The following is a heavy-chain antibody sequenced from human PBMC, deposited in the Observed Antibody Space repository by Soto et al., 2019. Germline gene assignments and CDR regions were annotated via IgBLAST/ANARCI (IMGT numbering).Heavy chain of an antibody. CDR3: GRGDYYDSRGSLVDI. J-gene: IGHJ3*02. CDR1: GGSISSDY. V-gene: IGHV4-59*01. CDR2: IYYSGST. D-gene: IGHD3-22*01. Sequence: SETLSLTWSVSGGSISSDYWSWIRQPPGKGLEWIGYIYYSGSTNYNPSLKSRVTISVDTSKNQFSLKLSSVTAADTAVYYCGRGDYYDSRGSLVDIWGQGTMVPVSS.